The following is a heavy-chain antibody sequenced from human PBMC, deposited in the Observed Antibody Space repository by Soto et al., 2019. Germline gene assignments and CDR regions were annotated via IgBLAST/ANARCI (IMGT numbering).Heavy chain of an antibody. D-gene: IGHD3-22*01. J-gene: IGHJ5*02. CDR3: ARNGANYDSSGFVWFDP. Sequence: HGESLKISCKGSGYSFTSYWISWVRQMPGKGLEWMGRIDPSDSYTNYSPSFQGHVTISADKSISTAYLQWSSLKASDTAMYYCARNGANYDSSGFVWFDPWGQGTLVTVSS. CDR1: GYSFTSYW. CDR2: IDPSDSYT. V-gene: IGHV5-10-1*01.